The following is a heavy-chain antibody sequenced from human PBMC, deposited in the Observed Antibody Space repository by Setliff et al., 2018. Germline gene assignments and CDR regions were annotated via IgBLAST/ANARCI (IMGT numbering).Heavy chain of an antibody. V-gene: IGHV4-59*10. CDR1: GASFSDTY. D-gene: IGHD6-13*01. CDR3: ARGGRISYRPSSSWYILDY. Sequence: SETLSLTCAVYGASFSDTYWSWIRQPAGKGLEWIGRIYVNGGSTTYSPSLKSRVTISVDTSKNQFSLNLSSVTAADTAVYYCARGGRISYRPSSSWYILDYWGQGTLVTVSS. CDR2: IYVNGGST. J-gene: IGHJ4*02.